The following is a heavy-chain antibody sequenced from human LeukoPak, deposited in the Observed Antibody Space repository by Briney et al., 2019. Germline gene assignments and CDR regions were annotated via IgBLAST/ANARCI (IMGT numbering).Heavy chain of an antibody. CDR3: ARHLNYYLDY. Sequence: PGGSLRLSCAASGFTVSSNYMSWVRQAPGKGLEWVSVIYSGGSTYYAGSVKGRFTISRDNSENTLYLQMNSLRAEDTAVYYCARHLNYYLDYWGQGTLVTVSS. V-gene: IGHV3-66*04. D-gene: IGHD3-10*01. J-gene: IGHJ4*02. CDR2: IYSGGST. CDR1: GFTVSSNY.